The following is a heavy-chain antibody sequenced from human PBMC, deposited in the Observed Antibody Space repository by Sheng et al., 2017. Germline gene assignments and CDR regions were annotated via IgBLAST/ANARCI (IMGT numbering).Heavy chain of an antibody. D-gene: IGHD3-16*01. CDR1: GYSISSGYY. J-gene: IGHJ4*02. Sequence: QVQLQESGPGLVKPSETLSLTCAVSGYSISSGYYWGWIRQPPGKGLEWIGSIYHSGSTYYNPSLKSRVTISVDTSKNQFSLKLSSVTAADTAVYYCASDNPPQRRGFWGRSQFDYWGQGTLVTVSS. CDR2: IYHSGST. CDR3: ASDNPPQRRGFWGRSQFDY. V-gene: IGHV4-38-2*01.